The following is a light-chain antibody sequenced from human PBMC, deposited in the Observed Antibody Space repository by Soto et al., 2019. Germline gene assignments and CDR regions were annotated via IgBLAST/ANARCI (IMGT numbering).Light chain of an antibody. CDR1: QSVSSSY. CDR2: GAS. CDR3: QQYGSSSGFT. V-gene: IGKV3-20*01. Sequence: EIVLTQSPGTLSLSPGERATLSCRASQSVSSSYLAWYQQKPGQAPRLLIYGASSRATGIPDRFSGSGSGTDFTLTISRLEPEDFAVYYCQQYGSSSGFTFGPGTNVDIK. J-gene: IGKJ3*01.